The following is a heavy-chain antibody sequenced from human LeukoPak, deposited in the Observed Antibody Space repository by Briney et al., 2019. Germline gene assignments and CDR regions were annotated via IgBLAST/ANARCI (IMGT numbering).Heavy chain of an antibody. Sequence: GASVKVSCKASGGTFSSYAISWVRQASGQGLEWMGRIIPIFGTANYAQKFQGRVTITTDESTSTAYMELSSLRSEGTAVYYCARGAMVTDYYYYMDVWGKGTTVTVSS. CDR3: ARGAMVTDYYYYMDV. V-gene: IGHV1-69*05. J-gene: IGHJ6*03. CDR1: GGTFSSYA. CDR2: IIPIFGTA. D-gene: IGHD5-18*01.